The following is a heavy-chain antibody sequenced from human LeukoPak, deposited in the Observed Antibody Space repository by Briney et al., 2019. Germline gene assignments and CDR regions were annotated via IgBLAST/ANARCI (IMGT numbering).Heavy chain of an antibody. J-gene: IGHJ4*02. CDR1: DASISSYY. CDR2: IYTSGST. V-gene: IGHV4-4*07. CDR3: ATSSGWYDVLDY. D-gene: IGHD6-19*01. Sequence: PSEPLSLTCPVFDASISSYYWSWIRQPAGKGLEWIGRIYTSGSTNYNPSLKSRITMSVDTSKNQFSLKLSSVTAADTALYYCATSSGWYDVLDYWGQGTLVTVSS.